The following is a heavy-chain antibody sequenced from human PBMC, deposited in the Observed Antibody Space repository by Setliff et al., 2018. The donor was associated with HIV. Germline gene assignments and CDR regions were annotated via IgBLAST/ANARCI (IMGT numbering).Heavy chain of an antibody. CDR2: IRGSGDTT. D-gene: IGHD3-22*01. V-gene: IGHV3-23*01. Sequence: PGGSLRLSCAASGFMFTSYAMTWVRQAPGKGLEWVSTIRGSGDTTHYADSVKGRFTISRDNSKNTVSLQMSSLRADDTAVYYCAKEWSITAVIVVPSWDYWGQGTLVTVSS. CDR3: AKEWSITAVIVVPSWDY. CDR1: GFMFTSYA. J-gene: IGHJ4*02.